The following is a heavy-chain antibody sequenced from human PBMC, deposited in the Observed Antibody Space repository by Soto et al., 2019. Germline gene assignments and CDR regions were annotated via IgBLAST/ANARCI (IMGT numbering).Heavy chain of an antibody. V-gene: IGHV3-23*01. Sequence: PGGSLRLSCAASGFTFSSYAMSWVRQAPGKGLEWVSAISGSGGSTYYADSVKGRFTISRDNSKNTLYLQMNSLRAEDTAVYYCAKDEYYYDSSGYPYYFDYWGQGTLVTVSS. D-gene: IGHD3-22*01. CDR1: GFTFSSYA. J-gene: IGHJ4*02. CDR2: ISGSGGST. CDR3: AKDEYYYDSSGYPYYFDY.